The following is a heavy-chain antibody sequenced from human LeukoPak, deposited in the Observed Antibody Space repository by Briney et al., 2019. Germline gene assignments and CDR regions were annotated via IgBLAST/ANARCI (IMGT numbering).Heavy chain of an antibody. CDR2: IYHSGST. J-gene: IGHJ4*02. Sequence: SETLSLTCTVSGYSISSGYYWGWIRQPPGKGLEWIGYIYHSGSTYYNPSLKSRVTISVDRSKNQFSLKLSSVTAADTAVYYCARDRPAVYSSGSHGYFDYWGQGTLDTVSS. V-gene: IGHV4-38-2*02. CDR1: GYSISSGYY. CDR3: ARDRPAVYSSGSHGYFDY. D-gene: IGHD6-19*01.